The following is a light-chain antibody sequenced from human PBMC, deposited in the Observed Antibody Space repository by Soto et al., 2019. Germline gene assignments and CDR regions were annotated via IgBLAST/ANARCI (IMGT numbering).Light chain of an antibody. CDR1: RTVGSN. V-gene: IGKV3-15*01. CDR2: GAS. J-gene: IGKJ1*01. CDR3: QQYNNGNSDRT. Sequence: EIVMTQSPATLSVSPGERATLSCRASRTVGSNLAWYQQKLGHAPGLLIYGASTRATGIRARFSGSGSGTELTLTISSPRSEDFAIYFCQQYNNGNSDRTFGQGTKVEIK.